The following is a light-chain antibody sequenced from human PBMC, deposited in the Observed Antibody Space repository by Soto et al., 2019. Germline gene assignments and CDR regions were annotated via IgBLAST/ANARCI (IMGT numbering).Light chain of an antibody. V-gene: IGLV2-14*03. CDR1: ASDVGGYNY. J-gene: IGLJ2*01. CDR3: TSYTSTSTVV. Sequence: QSVLTQPASVSGSPGQSITISCTGTASDVGGYNYVSWYQQHPGKAPKLIISNVSNRPSGVSSRFSASKSGNTASLTISGLQAEDDAYYYCTSYTSTSTVVFGGGTKLTVL. CDR2: NVS.